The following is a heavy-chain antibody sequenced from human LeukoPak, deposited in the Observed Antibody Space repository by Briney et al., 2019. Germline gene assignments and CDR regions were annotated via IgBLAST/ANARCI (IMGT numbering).Heavy chain of an antibody. CDR3: ARPSGSYFACFDY. CDR2: VTPYNGDT. J-gene: IGHJ4*02. Sequence: GASVKVSFMSSGYTFSSYSISGVRQAPGQGLEWMGWVTPYNGDTNYAQKLHGRVTMTTDTSTNTAYMELRSLTSDDTAVYYCARPSGSYFACFDYWGQGTLVTVSS. V-gene: IGHV1-18*01. CDR1: GYTFSSYS. D-gene: IGHD1-26*01.